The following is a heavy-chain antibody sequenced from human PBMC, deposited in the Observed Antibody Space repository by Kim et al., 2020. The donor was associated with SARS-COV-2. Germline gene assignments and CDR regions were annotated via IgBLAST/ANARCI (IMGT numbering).Heavy chain of an antibody. Sequence: SVKGRFTISRDNSKNTLYLQMNSLRAEDTAVYYCAKDAGYSSAVLYYFDYWGQGTLVTVSS. CDR3: AKDAGYSSAVLYYFDY. V-gene: IGHV3-30*02. J-gene: IGHJ4*02. D-gene: IGHD6-25*01.